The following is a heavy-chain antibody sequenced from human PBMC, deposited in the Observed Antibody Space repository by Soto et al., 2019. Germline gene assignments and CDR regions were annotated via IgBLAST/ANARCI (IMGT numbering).Heavy chain of an antibody. CDR1: GFTFSTYT. CDR2: INGGGGSP. V-gene: IGHV3-23*01. D-gene: IGHD2-2*01. Sequence: LRLSCAASGFTFSTYTMSWVRRAPGKGLEWVSTINGGGGSPSYADSVQGRFTISRDNPKNTLYLQLNSLTVDDTATYYCAKARCSTSNCYVHDYWGQGAPVTVSS. CDR3: AKARCSTSNCYVHDY. J-gene: IGHJ4*02.